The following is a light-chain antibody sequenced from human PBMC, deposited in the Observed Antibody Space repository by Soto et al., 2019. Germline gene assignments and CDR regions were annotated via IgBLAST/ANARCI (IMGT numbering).Light chain of an antibody. CDR1: QSINKY. Sequence: DIQMTQSPSSLSASVGDRVTITCRASQSINKYINWYQQKPGKAPNLLINGASSLQSGVPSRFSGSGSWTEFNLTISKLQPEDFATYYCQQTYSTPFTFGPGTKVDIK. J-gene: IGKJ3*01. CDR3: QQTYSTPFT. V-gene: IGKV1-39*01. CDR2: GAS.